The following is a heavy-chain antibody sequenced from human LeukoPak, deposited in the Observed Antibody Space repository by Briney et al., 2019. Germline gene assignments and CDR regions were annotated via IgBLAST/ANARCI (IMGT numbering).Heavy chain of an antibody. CDR3: ARDAAASFDY. J-gene: IGHJ4*02. V-gene: IGHV3-33*01. Sequence: GGSLRLSCAASGFTFSNYGMHWVRQAPGKGLEWVAVMWYDGSNKYYADSVKGRFTISRDNSKNTLYLQMNSLRAEDTAVYYCARDAAASFDYWGQGTLVTVSS. CDR1: GFTFSNYG. CDR2: MWYDGSNK. D-gene: IGHD6-25*01.